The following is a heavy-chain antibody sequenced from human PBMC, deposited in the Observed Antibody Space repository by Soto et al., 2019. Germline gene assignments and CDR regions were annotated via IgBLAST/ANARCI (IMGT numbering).Heavy chain of an antibody. D-gene: IGHD3-3*01. CDR1: GFTFDDYA. CDR2: ISWNSGSI. CDR3: AKDSDFWSGLFDY. J-gene: IGHJ4*02. Sequence: EVQLVESGGGLVQPGRSLRLSCAASGFTFDDYAMHWVRQAPGKGLEWVSGISWNSGSIGYADSVKGQFTISRDNAKNSLYLQMNSLRAEDTALYYCAKDSDFWSGLFDYWGQGTLVTVSS. V-gene: IGHV3-9*01.